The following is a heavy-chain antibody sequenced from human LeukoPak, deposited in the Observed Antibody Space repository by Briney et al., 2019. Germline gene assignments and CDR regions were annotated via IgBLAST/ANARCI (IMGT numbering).Heavy chain of an antibody. CDR3: ARDLPPAPWNGMDV. D-gene: IGHD2-2*01. J-gene: IGHJ6*02. Sequence: ASVKVSCKASGYTFTGYYMHWVRQAPGQGLEWMGWINPNSGGTNYAQKFQGRVTMTRDTSISTAYMELSRLRPEDTAVYYCARDLPPAPWNGMDVWGQGTTVTVSS. CDR2: INPNSGGT. V-gene: IGHV1-2*02. CDR1: GYTFTGYY.